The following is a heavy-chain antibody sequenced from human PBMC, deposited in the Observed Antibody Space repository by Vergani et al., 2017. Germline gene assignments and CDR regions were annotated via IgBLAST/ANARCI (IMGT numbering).Heavy chain of an antibody. Sequence: EVQLVESGGGLVQPGGSLRLSCAASGFTFSSYSMNWVRQAPGKGLEWVSYISSSSSTIYYADSVKGRFTISRDNAKNSLYLQMNSLRAEDTAVYYCARDPEQLALNWYFDLWGRGTLVTVSS. D-gene: IGHD6-6*01. J-gene: IGHJ2*01. CDR3: ARDPEQLALNWYFDL. V-gene: IGHV3-48*01. CDR2: ISSSSSTI. CDR1: GFTFSSYS.